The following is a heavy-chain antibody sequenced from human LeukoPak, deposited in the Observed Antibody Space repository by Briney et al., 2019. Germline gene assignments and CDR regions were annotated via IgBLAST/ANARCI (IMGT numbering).Heavy chain of an antibody. J-gene: IGHJ6*02. CDR1: GYTFTSYA. CDR3: ARETPQQYPFYYYYYGMDV. D-gene: IGHD2-2*01. V-gene: IGHV7-4-1*02. CDR2: INTNTGNP. Sequence: ASVKVSCTASGYTFTSYAMNWVRQAPGQGLEWMGWINTNTGNPTYAQGFTGRFVFSLDTSVSTAYLQISSLKAEDTAVYYCARETPQQYPFYYYYYGMDVWGQGTTVTVSS.